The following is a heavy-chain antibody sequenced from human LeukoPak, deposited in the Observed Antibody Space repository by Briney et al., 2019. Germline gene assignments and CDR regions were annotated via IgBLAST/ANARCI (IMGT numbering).Heavy chain of an antibody. CDR3: ARANFLYCSSSTCLFDY. CDR1: GYTFTSYY. D-gene: IGHD2-2*01. V-gene: IGHV1-2*02. J-gene: IGHJ4*02. CDR2: INPNDGDT. Sequence: ASVKVSCKASGYTFTSYYMHWVRQAPGQGFEWMGWINPNDGDTNYAQKFQDRVTMTRDTSISTAHMEVSRLRSDDTAVYYCARANFLYCSSSTCLFDYWGQGTLVTVSS.